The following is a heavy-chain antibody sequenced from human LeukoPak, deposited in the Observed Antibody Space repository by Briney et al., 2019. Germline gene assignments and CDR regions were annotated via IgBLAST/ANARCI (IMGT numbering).Heavy chain of an antibody. V-gene: IGHV1-69*05. CDR1: GDTFRSYG. J-gene: IGHJ4*02. D-gene: IGHD1-26*01. Sequence: SVKVSCKASGDTFRSYGINWVRQAPGQGLEWMGRIIPIFGTTNYAQKFQGRVTITTDESTSTAYMELSSLRPEDTAIYYCARDSLKTATPLDYWGQGTLVTVSS. CDR2: IIPIFGTT. CDR3: ARDSLKTATPLDY.